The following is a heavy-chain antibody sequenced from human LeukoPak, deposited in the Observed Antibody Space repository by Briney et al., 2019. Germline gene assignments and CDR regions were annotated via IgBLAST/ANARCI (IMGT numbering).Heavy chain of an antibody. CDR3: ARESSLGAFDY. V-gene: IGHV4-59*12. CDR2: IYYSGST. J-gene: IGHJ4*02. Sequence: PSETLSLTCTVSGGSISSYYWSWIRQPPGKGLEWIGNIYYSGSTNYNPSLKSRVTISVDTSKNQFSLKLSSVTAADTAVYYCARESSLGAFDYWGQGTLVTVSS. D-gene: IGHD3-16*01. CDR1: GGSISSYY.